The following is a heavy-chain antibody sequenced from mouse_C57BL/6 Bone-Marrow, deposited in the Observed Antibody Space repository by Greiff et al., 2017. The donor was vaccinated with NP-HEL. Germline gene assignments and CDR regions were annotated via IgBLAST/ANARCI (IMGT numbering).Heavy chain of an antibody. CDR1: GYTFTDYN. V-gene: IGHV1-22*01. J-gene: IGHJ4*01. Sequence: EVQRVESGPELVKPGASVKMSCKASGYTFTDYNMHWVKQSHGKSLEWIGYINPNNGGTSYNQKFKGKATLTVNKSSSTAYMELRSLTSEDSAVYYCARPLYYAMDYWGQGTSVTVSS. CDR3: ARPLYYAMDY. CDR2: INPNNGGT.